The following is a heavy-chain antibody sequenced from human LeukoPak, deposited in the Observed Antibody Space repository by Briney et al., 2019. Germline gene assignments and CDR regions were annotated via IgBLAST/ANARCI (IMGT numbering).Heavy chain of an antibody. D-gene: IGHD2-21*02. V-gene: IGHV4-39*01. J-gene: IGHJ4*02. CDR3: ARHGHHGDHDY. Sequence: SETLSLTCTVSGGSISSSSYYWGWIRHPPGKGLEWIGSIYYSGSTYYNPSLKSRVTISVDTSKNQFSLKLTSVTAADTAVYYCARHGHHGDHDYWGQGTLVTVSS. CDR2: IYYSGST. CDR1: GGSISSSSYY.